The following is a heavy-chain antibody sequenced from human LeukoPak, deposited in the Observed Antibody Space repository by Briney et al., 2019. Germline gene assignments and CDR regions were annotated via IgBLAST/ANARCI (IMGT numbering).Heavy chain of an antibody. V-gene: IGHV4-59*01. CDR3: ARFGNYYFDQ. CDR1: GGSISSYY. J-gene: IGHJ4*02. Sequence: PSETLSLTRTVSGGSISSYYWSWIRQPPGKGLEWIGYIYYSGSTNYNPSLRTRVTMSVDTSKNQFSLKLISVTAADTAVYYCARFGNYYFDQWGQGTLVTVSS. D-gene: IGHD1-7*01. CDR2: IYYSGST.